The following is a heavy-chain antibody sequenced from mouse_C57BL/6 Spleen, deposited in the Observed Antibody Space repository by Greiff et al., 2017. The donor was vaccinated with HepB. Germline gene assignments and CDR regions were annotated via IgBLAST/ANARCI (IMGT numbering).Heavy chain of an antibody. CDR3: ARPHYYGSSYDWYFDV. CDR2: INPSTGGT. D-gene: IGHD1-1*01. J-gene: IGHJ1*03. CDR1: GYSFTGYY. V-gene: IGHV1-42*01. Sequence: VQLQQSGPELVKPGASVKISCKASGYSFTGYYMNWVKQSPEKSLEWIGEINPSTGGTTYNQKFKAKATLTVDKSSSTAYMQLKSLTSEDSAVYYCARPHYYGSSYDWYFDVWGTGTTVTVSS.